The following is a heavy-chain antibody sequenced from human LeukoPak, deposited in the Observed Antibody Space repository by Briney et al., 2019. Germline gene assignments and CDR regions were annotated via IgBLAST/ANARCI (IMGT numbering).Heavy chain of an antibody. CDR2: IRYDGSNK. V-gene: IGHV3-30*02. J-gene: IGHJ4*02. CDR1: GFTFSSYG. CDR3: ARGYSSSWWD. Sequence: GGSLRLSCAASGFTFSSYGMHWVRQAPGKGLEWVAFIRYDGSNKYYADSVKGRFTISRDNAKNSLYLQMNSLRAEDTAVYYCARGYSSSWWDWGQGTLVTVSS. D-gene: IGHD6-13*01.